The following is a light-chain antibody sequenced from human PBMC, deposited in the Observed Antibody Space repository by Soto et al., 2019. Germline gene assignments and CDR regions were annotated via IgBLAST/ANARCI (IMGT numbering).Light chain of an antibody. J-gene: IGLJ3*02. CDR1: SSDVGGYNC. Sequence: QSALTQPPSASGSPGQSVTISCTGTSSDVGGYNCVSWYQQHPGKAPKLMIYEVSKRPSGVPDRFSGSKSGNTASLTVSGLQAEDEADYYCSSYAGRTNVVFGGGTKLTVL. CDR2: EVS. V-gene: IGLV2-8*01. CDR3: SSYAGRTNVV.